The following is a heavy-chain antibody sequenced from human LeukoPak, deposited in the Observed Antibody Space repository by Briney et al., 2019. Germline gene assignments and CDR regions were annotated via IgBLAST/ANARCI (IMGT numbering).Heavy chain of an antibody. CDR2: ISGSGGST. D-gene: IGHD3-16*01. CDR1: GFTFSSYA. CDR3: ARDRQYEDYYYGMDV. V-gene: IGHV3-23*01. J-gene: IGHJ6*02. Sequence: GGSLRLSCAASGFTFSSYAMSWVRQAPGKGLEWVSAISGSGGSTYYADSVKGRFTISRDNSKNTLYLQMNSLRAEDTAVYYCARDRQYEDYYYGMDVWGQGTTVTVPS.